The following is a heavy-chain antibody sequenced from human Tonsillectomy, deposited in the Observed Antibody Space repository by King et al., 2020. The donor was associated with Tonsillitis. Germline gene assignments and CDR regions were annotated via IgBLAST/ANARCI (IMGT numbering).Heavy chain of an antibody. CDR3: ASISSGYYYSDY. D-gene: IGHD3-22*01. Sequence: VQLPQWGEGLLKPSETLSLTCAVYGGSFSGYYWSWIRQPPGKGLEWIGEINHSGSTNYNPSLKSRVTISVDTSKNQFSLKLSSVTAADTAVYYCASISSGYYYSDYWGQGTLVTVSS. CDR2: INHSGST. CDR1: GGSFSGYY. J-gene: IGHJ4*02. V-gene: IGHV4-34*01.